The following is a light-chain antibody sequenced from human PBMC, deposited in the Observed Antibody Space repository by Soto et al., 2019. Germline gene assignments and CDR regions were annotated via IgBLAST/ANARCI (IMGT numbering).Light chain of an antibody. CDR3: QQFNSSGMYT. CDR2: DAS. J-gene: IGKJ2*01. Sequence: AIQLTQYPSSLSASVGDRVTITCRASQGISSALDWYQHKQGKDPKLLIYDASNLESGVPSRFTGSGSGTDFTLTISSLQPKNFATYYYQQFNSSGMYTFGQGTKLEIK. CDR1: QGISSA. V-gene: IGKV1-13*02.